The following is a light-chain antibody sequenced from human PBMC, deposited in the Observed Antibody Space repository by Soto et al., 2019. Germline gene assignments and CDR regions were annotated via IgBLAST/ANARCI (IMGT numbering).Light chain of an antibody. CDR3: QQYGSSPPVT. J-gene: IGKJ4*01. V-gene: IGKV3-20*01. CDR2: GAS. CDR1: QSVSNNY. Sequence: ESVLTQSPGTLSLSPGERATLSCRASQSVSNNYLAWYQQNPGQAPRLLIYGASSRATGIPDRFSGSGSGTDLSITISRLEPEDFAVYYCQQYGSSPPVTFVGGTRVEIK.